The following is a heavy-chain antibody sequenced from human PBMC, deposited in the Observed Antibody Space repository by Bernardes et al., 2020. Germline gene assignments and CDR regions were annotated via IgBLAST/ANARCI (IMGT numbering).Heavy chain of an antibody. J-gene: IGHJ6*04. Sequence: ASVKVSCKASGYTFTGYYMHWVRQAPGQGLEWMGRINPNSGGTNYAQKFQGRVTMTRDTSISTAYMELSRLRSDDTAVYYCAVTGKKVRGYSGYDYVLGDYSYYYYGMDVWGKGTTVTVSS. CDR2: INPNSGGT. CDR3: AVTGKKVRGYSGYDYVLGDYSYYYYGMDV. CDR1: GYTFTGYY. D-gene: IGHD5-12*01. V-gene: IGHV1-2*06.